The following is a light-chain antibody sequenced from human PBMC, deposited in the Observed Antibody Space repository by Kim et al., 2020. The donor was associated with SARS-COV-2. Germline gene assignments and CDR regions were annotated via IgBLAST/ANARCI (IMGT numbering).Light chain of an antibody. Sequence: ATINCKSSQSVLSSSNNKNYVTWYQQRPGQPPKLLIYWASTQESGVPDRFSGSGSGTDFTLTISSLQAEDMAIYYCQQYYSSPRTFGQGTKVDIK. V-gene: IGKV4-1*01. CDR1: QSVLSSSNNKNY. CDR2: WAS. CDR3: QQYYSSPRT. J-gene: IGKJ1*01.